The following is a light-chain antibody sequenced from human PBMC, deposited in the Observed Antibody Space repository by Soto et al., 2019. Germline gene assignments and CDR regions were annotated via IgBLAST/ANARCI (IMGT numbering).Light chain of an antibody. CDR3: QQLNSYPQT. CDR1: QSISYY. V-gene: IGKV1-39*01. Sequence: DIQMTQSPSSLSASVGDRVTITCRASQSISYYLNWYQQKPGKAPKLLIYAATTLQSGVPSRFSGSGSGTDFTLTISSLQPEDFATYYCQQLNSYPQTFGQGTKVDIK. J-gene: IGKJ1*01. CDR2: AAT.